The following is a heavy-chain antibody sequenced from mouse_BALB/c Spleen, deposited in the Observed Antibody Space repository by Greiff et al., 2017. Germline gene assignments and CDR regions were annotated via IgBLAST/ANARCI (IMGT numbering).Heavy chain of an antibody. V-gene: IGHV1-74*01. J-gene: IGHJ4*01. D-gene: IGHD2-13*01. CDR1: GFSFTGSW. CDR3: AKMGDRRVRAIDC. CDR2: IHPSDSET. Sequence: QVQVQQPGAELVRPGASVKLSCKASGFSFTGSWMNWVKQRPGQGLEWIGMIHPSDSETRLNQKFKDKATLTVDKSSSTAYMQLSSQTSEDSAVYYCAKMGDRRVRAIDCWGEGTSVTVSS.